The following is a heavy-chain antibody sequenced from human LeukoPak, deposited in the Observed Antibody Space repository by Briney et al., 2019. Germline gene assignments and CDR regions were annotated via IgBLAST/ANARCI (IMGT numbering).Heavy chain of an antibody. Sequence: PETLSLTCTVSGGSISTYYWSWIRQPPGKGLEWIGYIYYSGSANYNPSLKSRVTISVDTSKNQFSLKLSSVTAADTAVYYCARSYGSGNYFDYWGQGTLVTVSS. CDR1: GGSISTYY. D-gene: IGHD3-10*01. V-gene: IGHV4-59*01. CDR2: IYYSGSA. J-gene: IGHJ4*02. CDR3: ARSYGSGNYFDY.